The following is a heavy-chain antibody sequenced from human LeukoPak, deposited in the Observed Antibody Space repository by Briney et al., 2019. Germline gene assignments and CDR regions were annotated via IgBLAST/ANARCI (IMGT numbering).Heavy chain of an antibody. Sequence: SETLSLTCTVSGGSISSGSYYWSWIRQPAGKGLEWIGRIYTSGTTNYNPSLKGRVTISADTSKNQFSLKLSSVTAADTAVYYCARGDTGYYYYMDVWGKGTTVTVSS. CDR3: ARGDTGYYYYMDV. D-gene: IGHD5-18*01. CDR2: IYTSGTT. CDR1: GGSISSGSYY. V-gene: IGHV4-61*02. J-gene: IGHJ6*03.